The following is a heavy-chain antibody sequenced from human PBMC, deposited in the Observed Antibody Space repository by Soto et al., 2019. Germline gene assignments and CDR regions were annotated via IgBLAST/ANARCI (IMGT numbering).Heavy chain of an antibody. J-gene: IGHJ3*02. Sequence: PGGSLRLSCAASGFTFSDSALHWVRQASGKGLEWVGRVRGKAKTNATAYATSVKGRFTVSRDDSKNTAYLQMNSLKTEDTAVYYCTSSSLGAAFDIWGQGTMVTVSS. CDR3: TSSSLGAAFDI. V-gene: IGHV3-73*01. CDR1: GFTFSDSA. CDR2: VRGKAKTNAT.